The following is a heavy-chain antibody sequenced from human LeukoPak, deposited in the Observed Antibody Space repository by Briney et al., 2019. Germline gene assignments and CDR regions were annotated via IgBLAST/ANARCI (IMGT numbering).Heavy chain of an antibody. CDR2: IWYDESKK. J-gene: IGHJ4*02. Sequence: GGSLRLSCAASGFTFNSYALTWVRQAPGKGLEWVAVIWYDESKKYYADSVKGRFTISRDNAKNSLYLQMNSLRAEDTAVYYCARGPVRDYWGQGTLVTVSS. CDR1: GFTFNSYA. V-gene: IGHV3-33*08. CDR3: ARGPVRDY. D-gene: IGHD4-17*01.